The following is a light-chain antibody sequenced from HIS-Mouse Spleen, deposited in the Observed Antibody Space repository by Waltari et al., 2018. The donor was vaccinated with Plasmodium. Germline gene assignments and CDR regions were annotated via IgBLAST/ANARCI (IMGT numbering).Light chain of an antibody. J-gene: IGKJ1*01. CDR3: QQYYSFPWT. V-gene: IGKV1D-8*02. CDR2: AAS. CDR1: QGISRY. Sequence: DPVSISCPMSQGISRYLAWYQQKPGKAPELLIYAASTLQSGVPSRFSGSGSGTDFTLTISCLQSEDFATYYCQQYYSFPWTFGQGTKVEIK.